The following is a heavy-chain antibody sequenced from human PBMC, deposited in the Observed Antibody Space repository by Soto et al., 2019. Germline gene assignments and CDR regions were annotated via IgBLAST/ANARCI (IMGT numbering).Heavy chain of an antibody. CDR1: GGTFSSYA. CDR3: ARGRGRVTYGMDV. CDR2: IIPIFGTA. D-gene: IGHD4-4*01. Sequence: SVKVSCKASGGTFSSYAISWVLQAPGQGLEWMGGIIPIFGTANYAQKFQGGVTITADESTSTAYMELSSLRSEDTAVYYCARGRGRVTYGMDVWGQGTTVTVSS. V-gene: IGHV1-69*13. J-gene: IGHJ6*02.